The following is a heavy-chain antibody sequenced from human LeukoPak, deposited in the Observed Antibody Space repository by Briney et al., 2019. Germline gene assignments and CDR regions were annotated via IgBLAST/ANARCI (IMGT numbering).Heavy chain of an antibody. J-gene: IGHJ3*02. CDR1: GGSISSYY. Sequence: PSETLSLTCTVSGGSISSYYWSWIRQPAGKGLEWIGRIYTSGSTNYNPSLKSRVTMSVDTSKNQFSLKLSSVTAADTAVYYCAREPWYDSSGHLLAFDIWGQGTMVTVSS. CDR3: AREPWYDSSGHLLAFDI. D-gene: IGHD3-22*01. V-gene: IGHV4-4*07. CDR2: IYTSGST.